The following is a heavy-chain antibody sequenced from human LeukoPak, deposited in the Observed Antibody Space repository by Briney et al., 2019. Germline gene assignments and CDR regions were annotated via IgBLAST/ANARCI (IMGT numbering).Heavy chain of an antibody. V-gene: IGHV3-53*01. D-gene: IGHD4/OR15-4a*01. CDR1: GFTVSSNS. J-gene: IGHJ4*02. CDR3: ARRAGAYSHPYDY. Sequence: TGGSLRLSCAASGFTVSSNSMSWVRQAPGKGLEWVSFIYSDNTHYSDSVKGRFTISRDNSKNTLYLQMNSLRAEDTAVYYCARRAGAYSHPYDYRGQGTLVTVSS. CDR2: IYSDNT.